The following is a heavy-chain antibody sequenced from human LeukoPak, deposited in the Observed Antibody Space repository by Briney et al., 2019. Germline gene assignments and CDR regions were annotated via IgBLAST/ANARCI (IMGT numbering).Heavy chain of an antibody. Sequence: GGSLRLSCAASGFTFSSYEMNWVRQAPGKGLEWVSYISSSGNTIDYADSVKGRFTISRDNAKNSLYLHMNSLRAEDTAVYYCVGELERRAPYYYYNMDVWGQGTTVTVSS. CDR3: VGELERRAPYYYYNMDV. V-gene: IGHV3-48*03. D-gene: IGHD1-1*01. J-gene: IGHJ6*02. CDR2: ISSSGNTI. CDR1: GFTFSSYE.